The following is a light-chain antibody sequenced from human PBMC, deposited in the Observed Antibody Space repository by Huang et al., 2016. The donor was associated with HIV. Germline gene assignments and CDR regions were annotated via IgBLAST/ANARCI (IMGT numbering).Light chain of an antibody. V-gene: IGKV3-11*01. CDR2: DAS. Sequence: EIVLTQSPATLSLSPGDRATLSCRASQSVENSLAWYQQKPGQPPRLLMYDASIRATGIPARFSGSGSGTDFTLTISSLESDDFAVYYCQQRSKWPPVYTFGQGTKLEIK. J-gene: IGKJ2*01. CDR3: QQRSKWPPVYT. CDR1: QSVENS.